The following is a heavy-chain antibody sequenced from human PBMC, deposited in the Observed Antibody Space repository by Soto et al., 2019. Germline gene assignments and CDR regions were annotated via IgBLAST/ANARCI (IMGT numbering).Heavy chain of an antibody. CDR2: IYYSGST. CDR3: ARARREYSGYDPFHY. D-gene: IGHD5-12*01. V-gene: IGHV4-59*01. J-gene: IGHJ4*02. Sequence: SETLSLTCTVSGGSISTYYWSWIRQPPGKGLEWIGYIYYSGSTNYNPSLKSRVTISLDTSKNQFSLKLSSVTAADTTVYYCARARREYSGYDPFHYWGQGTLVTVSS. CDR1: GGSISTYY.